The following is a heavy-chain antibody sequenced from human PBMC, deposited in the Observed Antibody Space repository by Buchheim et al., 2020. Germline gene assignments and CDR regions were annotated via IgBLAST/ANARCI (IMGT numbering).Heavy chain of an antibody. CDR2: IYYSGST. D-gene: IGHD2-2*01. Sequence: QVQLQESGPGLVKPSQTLSLTCTVSGGSISSGGYYWSWIRQHPGKGLEWIGYIYYSGSTYYNPSLKSRVTISVDTSKNQFSLKLSSVTAADTAVYYCARGSDCSSTSCRRSKYNWFDPWGQGTL. J-gene: IGHJ5*02. CDR1: GGSISSGGYY. V-gene: IGHV4-31*03. CDR3: ARGSDCSSTSCRRSKYNWFDP.